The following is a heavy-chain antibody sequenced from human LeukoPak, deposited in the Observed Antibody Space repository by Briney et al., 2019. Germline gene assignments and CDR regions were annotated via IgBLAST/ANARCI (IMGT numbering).Heavy chain of an antibody. V-gene: IGHV3-53*01. CDR3: RGPYGDHLIEGFDQ. D-gene: IGHD4-17*01. CDR1: GLRVSDYY. Sequence: GGSLRLSCAASGLRVSDYYMSWVRQAPGKGLEWVSVVYSGAGGSTYYAESVKGRFTISRDSPTNTLFLQMVGLRAEDTAVYCTRGPYGDHLIEGFDQWGQGALVTVSS. J-gene: IGHJ4*02. CDR2: VYSGAGGST.